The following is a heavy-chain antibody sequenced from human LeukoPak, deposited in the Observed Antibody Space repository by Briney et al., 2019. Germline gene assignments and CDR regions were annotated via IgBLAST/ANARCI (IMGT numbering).Heavy chain of an antibody. V-gene: IGHV4-59*08. CDR2: IYYSGST. CDR3: ARHYDSSVTDAFEI. J-gene: IGHJ3*02. Sequence: SETLSLTCTVSGGSISSYYWSWIRQPPGKRLEWIGYIYYSGSTNYNPSLKSRVTISVDTSKNQFSLKLSSVTAADTAVYYCARHYDSSVTDAFEIWGQGTMVTVSS. D-gene: IGHD3-22*01. CDR1: GGSISSYY.